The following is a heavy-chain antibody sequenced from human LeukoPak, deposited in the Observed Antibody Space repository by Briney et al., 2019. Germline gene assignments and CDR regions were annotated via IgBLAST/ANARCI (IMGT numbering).Heavy chain of an antibody. Sequence: SETLSLTCAVYGGSFRNYYWSWIRQPPGKGLEWIGEINHSGSTKYNPSLKSRVTISVDRSKNQFSLKLRSVTAADTAVYYCARGLTRTYYYDSSGYSGFDYWGQGTLVTVSS. CDR2: INHSGST. D-gene: IGHD3-22*01. CDR1: GGSFRNYY. J-gene: IGHJ4*02. V-gene: IGHV4-34*01. CDR3: ARGLTRTYYYDSSGYSGFDY.